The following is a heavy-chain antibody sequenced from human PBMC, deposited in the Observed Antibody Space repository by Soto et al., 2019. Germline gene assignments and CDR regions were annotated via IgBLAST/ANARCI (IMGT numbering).Heavy chain of an antibody. Sequence: GASVKVSCKASGYTFTSYGISCGRQAHGQGLEWMGWISAYNGNTNYAQKLQGRVTMTTDTSTSTAYMELRSLRSDDTAVYYCARGGAPVLLWFGEAAIDGMDVWGQGTTVTVSS. CDR3: ARGGAPVLLWFGEAAIDGMDV. D-gene: IGHD3-10*01. CDR2: ISAYNGNT. CDR1: GYTFTSYG. J-gene: IGHJ6*02. V-gene: IGHV1-18*01.